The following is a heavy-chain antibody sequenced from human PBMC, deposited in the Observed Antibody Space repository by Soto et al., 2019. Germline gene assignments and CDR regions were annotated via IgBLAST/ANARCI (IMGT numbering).Heavy chain of an antibody. J-gene: IGHJ6*03. CDR1: GFTFSSYA. D-gene: IGHD3-3*01. V-gene: IGHV3-23*01. CDR2: ISGSGGST. Sequence: GGSLRLSCAASGFTFSSYAMSWVRQAPGKGLEWVSAISGSGGSTYYADSVKGRFTISRDNSKNTRYLQMNSLRAEDTAVYYCAKGDDFWSGYLGDSYMDVWGKGTTVTVSS. CDR3: AKGDDFWSGYLGDSYMDV.